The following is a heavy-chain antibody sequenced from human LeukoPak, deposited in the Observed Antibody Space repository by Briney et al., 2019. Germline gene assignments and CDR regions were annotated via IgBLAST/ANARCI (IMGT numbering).Heavy chain of an antibody. V-gene: IGHV1-2*06. CDR1: GYTFSNYA. CDR3: ARGGIGSFDY. CDR2: INPNSGGT. D-gene: IGHD3-16*01. J-gene: IGHJ4*02. Sequence: ASVKVSCKASGYTFSNYAINWVRQAPGQGLEWMGRINPNSGGTNYAQKFQGRVTMTRDTSISTAYMELSRLRSDDTAVYYCARGGIGSFDYWGQGTLVTVSS.